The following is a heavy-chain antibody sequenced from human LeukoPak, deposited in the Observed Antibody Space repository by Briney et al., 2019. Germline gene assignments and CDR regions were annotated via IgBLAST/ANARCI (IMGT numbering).Heavy chain of an antibody. D-gene: IGHD5-12*01. Sequence: SVRVSCKASGYTFTSYAFSWVRQAPGQGLEWMGRIIPILGIANYAQKFQGRVTITADKSTSTAYMELSSLRSEDTAVYYCASDFRGYSGYDYDYYGMDVWGQGTTVTVSS. CDR2: IIPILGIA. V-gene: IGHV1-69*04. CDR3: ASDFRGYSGYDYDYYGMDV. CDR1: GYTFTSYA. J-gene: IGHJ6*02.